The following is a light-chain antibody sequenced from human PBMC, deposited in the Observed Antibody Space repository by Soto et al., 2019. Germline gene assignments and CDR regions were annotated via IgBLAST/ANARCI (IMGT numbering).Light chain of an antibody. J-gene: IGLJ1*01. CDR1: SSDVGGYNY. V-gene: IGLV2-14*01. CDR3: SSYTSSSTYV. Sequence: QSALTQPASVSGSPGQSITISCTGTSSDVGGYNYVSWYQQHPGKAPKLMIYDVSNRPSGVSNRFSGSKSGNTASLTISGLQAEDEAHYYCSSYTSSSTYVFGTRTKLTVL. CDR2: DVS.